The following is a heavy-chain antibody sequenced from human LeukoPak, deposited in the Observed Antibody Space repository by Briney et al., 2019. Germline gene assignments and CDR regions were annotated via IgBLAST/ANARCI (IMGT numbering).Heavy chain of an antibody. V-gene: IGHV4-38-2*02. CDR1: GYSISSGYY. D-gene: IGHD5-12*01. CDR3: ARDGYSGSDAL. Sequence: SETLSLTCIVSGYSISSGYYWGWIRQPPGKGLVWIGIIDHSGSTYYYPSLKSRVTISVDTSKNQFSLKLTSVTAADTAVYYCARDGYSGSDALWGQGTLVTVSS. J-gene: IGHJ4*02. CDR2: IDHSGST.